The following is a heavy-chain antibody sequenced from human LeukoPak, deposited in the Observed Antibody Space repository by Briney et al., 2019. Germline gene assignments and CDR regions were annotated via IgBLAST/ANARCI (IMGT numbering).Heavy chain of an antibody. CDR1: GGSISGYY. Sequence: SETLSLTCTVSGGSISGYYWSWIRQPPGKGLEWIGYIYYSGSTNYKPSLKSRLTMSVDTSKNQLSLRLTSVTAADTAVYYCARDSYYYGSGSTLGYFDLWGRGTLVTVSS. CDR2: IYYSGST. V-gene: IGHV4-59*08. CDR3: ARDSYYYGSGSTLGYFDL. D-gene: IGHD3-10*01. J-gene: IGHJ2*01.